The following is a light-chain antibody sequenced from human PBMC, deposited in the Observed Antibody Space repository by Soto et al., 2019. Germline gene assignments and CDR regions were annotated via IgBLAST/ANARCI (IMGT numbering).Light chain of an antibody. CDR3: QQYNKWPLT. CDR2: SAS. Sequence: EIVMTQSPGTLSVSPGERATLSCTASQSVNNNVAWYQQKPGHTPRLLIYSASIGATGTPARFSGSGSVSDFTLTCSCLQYEDFAVYYCQQYNKWPLTFGPGTKVDIK. V-gene: IGKV3-15*01. CDR1: QSVNNN. J-gene: IGKJ3*01.